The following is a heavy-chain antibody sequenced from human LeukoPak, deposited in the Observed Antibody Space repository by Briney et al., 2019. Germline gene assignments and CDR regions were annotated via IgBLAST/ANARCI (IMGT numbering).Heavy chain of an antibody. Sequence: GGSLRLSCAASGFTFSSYAMSWVRQAPGKGLEWVSAISGSGGSTYYADSVKGRFTISRDNSKNTLYLQMNSLRAEDTAVYYCAKDLFPMTSEYYFDYWGQGTLVTVSS. CDR2: ISGSGGST. J-gene: IGHJ4*02. CDR3: AKDLFPMTSEYYFDY. D-gene: IGHD3-22*01. CDR1: GFTFSSYA. V-gene: IGHV3-23*01.